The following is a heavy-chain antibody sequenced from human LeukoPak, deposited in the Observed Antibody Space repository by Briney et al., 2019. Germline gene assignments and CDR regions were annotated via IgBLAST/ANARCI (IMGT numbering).Heavy chain of an antibody. CDR3: AILAAAAPPPNYYMDV. Sequence: GASVKVSCKASGYTFTSYYMHWVRQAPGQGLEWMGIINPSGGSTSYAQKFQGRVTMTRDTSTSTVYMELSSLRSEDTALYYCAILAAAAPPPNYYMDVWGKGTTVTVSS. CDR2: INPSGGST. J-gene: IGHJ6*03. D-gene: IGHD6-13*01. CDR1: GYTFTSYY. V-gene: IGHV1-46*01.